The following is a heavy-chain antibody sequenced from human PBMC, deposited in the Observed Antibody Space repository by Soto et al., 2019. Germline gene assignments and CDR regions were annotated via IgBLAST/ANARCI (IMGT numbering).Heavy chain of an antibody. V-gene: IGHV1-3*01. Sequence: ASVKVSCKASGYTFTSYAMHWVRQAPGQRLEWMGWINAGNGNTKYSQKFQGRVTITRDTSASTAYMELSSLRSEDTAVYYCERAQWYYSGRFDTWGQGTLVTVSS. CDR2: INAGNGNT. CDR3: ERAQWYYSGRFDT. CDR1: GYTFTSYA. J-gene: IGHJ5*02. D-gene: IGHD4-4*01.